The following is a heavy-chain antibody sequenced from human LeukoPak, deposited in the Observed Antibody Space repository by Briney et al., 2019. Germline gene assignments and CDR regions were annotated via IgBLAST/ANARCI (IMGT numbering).Heavy chain of an antibody. J-gene: IGHJ6*03. D-gene: IGHD4-11*01. Sequence: SVKVSCKASGGTFSSYAISWVRQAPGQGLEWMGGIIPIFGTANYAQKFQGRVTITTDESTSTAYMELSSLRSEDTAVYYCARDPATVTTKGFSYYYYYMDVWGKGTTVTVSS. V-gene: IGHV1-69*05. CDR1: GGTFSSYA. CDR3: ARDPATVTTKGFSYYYYYMDV. CDR2: IIPIFGTA.